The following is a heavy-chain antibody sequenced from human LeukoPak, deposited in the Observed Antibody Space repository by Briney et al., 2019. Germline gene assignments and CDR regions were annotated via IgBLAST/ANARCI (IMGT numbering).Heavy chain of an antibody. D-gene: IGHD3-22*01. CDR3: ARGGSGYPNWYFDF. V-gene: IGHV3-21*01. CDR1: GFTFSSYS. CDR2: ISSSSSYI. J-gene: IGHJ2*01. Sequence: GGSLRLSCAASGFTFSSYSMNWVRQAPGKGLEWVSSISSSSSYIYYADSVKGRFTISRDNAKNSLYLQMNSLRAEDTAVYYCARGGSGYPNWYFDFWGRGTLVTVSS.